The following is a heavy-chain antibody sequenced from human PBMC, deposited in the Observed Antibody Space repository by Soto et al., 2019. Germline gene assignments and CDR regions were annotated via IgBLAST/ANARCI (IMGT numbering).Heavy chain of an antibody. CDR3: ARREIQGPIDY. V-gene: IGHV4-28*01. CDR1: GYSISSSIW. J-gene: IGHJ4*02. CDR2: FYCSGTN. Sequence: QVQLQESGPGLLKPSDTLSLTCAVSGYSISSSIWWGWIRQPPGKALEWIGFFYCSGTNYYNPSLKSRVTTSVDTYKTQFSLKVTSVTAVDTAVYYCARREIQGPIDYWGQGTLVTVSS. D-gene: IGHD1-26*01.